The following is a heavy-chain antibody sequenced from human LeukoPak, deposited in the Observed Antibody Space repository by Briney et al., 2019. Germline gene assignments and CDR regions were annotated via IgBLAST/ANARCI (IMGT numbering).Heavy chain of an antibody. J-gene: IGHJ4*02. V-gene: IGHV1-2*02. D-gene: IGHD1-26*01. CDR1: GYTFTGYY. CDR2: INPNSGGT. CDR3: ARDSPSKSGSYSDY. Sequence: ASVKVSXKASGYTFTGYYMHWVRQAPGQGLEWMGWINPNSGGTNYAQKFQGRVTMTRDTSISTAYMELSRLRSDDTAVYYCARDSPSKSGSYSDYWGQGTLVTVSS.